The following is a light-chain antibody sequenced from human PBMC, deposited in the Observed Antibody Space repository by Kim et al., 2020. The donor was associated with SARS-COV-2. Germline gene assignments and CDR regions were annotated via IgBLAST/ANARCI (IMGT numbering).Light chain of an antibody. Sequence: DIQMTQSPSSLAASVGDRVTIACRASQSISTYLNWYQQKPGKAPKLLIYAASSLQSGVPSRFSGSGSGTDFTLTISSLQPEDFATCYCQQSHTTPLLTFRGRAKVDIK. CDR1: QSISTY. V-gene: IGKV1-39*01. J-gene: IGKJ4*01. CDR3: QQSHTTPLLT. CDR2: AAS.